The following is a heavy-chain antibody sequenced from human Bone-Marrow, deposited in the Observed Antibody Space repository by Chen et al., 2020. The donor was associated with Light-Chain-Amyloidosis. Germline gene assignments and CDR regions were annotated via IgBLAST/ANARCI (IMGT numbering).Heavy chain of an antibody. CDR1: GFTFDDFA. CDR2: ISWNSGIM. J-gene: IGHJ6*03. Sequence: EAQLVESAGGLVQPGRSLRLSCAASGFTFDDFAMHWVRQAPGKGLEWVSGISWNSGIMGYAESVRGRFNISRDNAKNSLDLQXNSLRPEDTALYYCVKSFAPHWYYMDVWGKGTSVTVSS. V-gene: IGHV3-9*01. CDR3: VKSFAPHWYYMDV. D-gene: IGHD1-1*01.